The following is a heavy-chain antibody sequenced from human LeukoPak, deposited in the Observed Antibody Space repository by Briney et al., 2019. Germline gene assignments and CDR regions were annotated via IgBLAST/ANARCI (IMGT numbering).Heavy chain of an antibody. CDR2: INPNCGGT. J-gene: IGHJ6*02. CDR1: GYTFIGYY. Sequence: ASVKVSCKASGYTFIGYYMHWVRQAPGQGLEWMGWINPNCGGTNYAQKFQGWVTMTRDTSISTAYMELSRLRSDDTAVYYCARALGSSSSPLALFHKYYYYGMDVWGQGTTVTVSS. V-gene: IGHV1-2*04. D-gene: IGHD6-6*01. CDR3: ARALGSSSSPLALFHKYYYYGMDV.